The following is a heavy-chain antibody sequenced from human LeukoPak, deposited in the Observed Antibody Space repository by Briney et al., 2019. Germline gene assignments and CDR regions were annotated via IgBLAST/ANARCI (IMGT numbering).Heavy chain of an antibody. Sequence: PGRSLRLSCAASGFTFSSYAMHWVRQAPGKGLEWVAVISYDGSNKYYADSVKGRFTISRDNSKNTLYLQMNSLRAEDTAVYYCAREYTKQWLGVPYFDYWGQGTLVTVSS. J-gene: IGHJ4*02. CDR2: ISYDGSNK. CDR3: AREYTKQWLGVPYFDY. V-gene: IGHV3-30-3*01. CDR1: GFTFSSYA. D-gene: IGHD6-19*01.